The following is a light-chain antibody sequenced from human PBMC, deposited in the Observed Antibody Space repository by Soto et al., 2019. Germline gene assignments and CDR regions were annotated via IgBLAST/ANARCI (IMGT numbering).Light chain of an antibody. Sequence: QSVLTQPPSVSAAPGQKVTISCSGSSSKIGNNYVSWYQQLPGTAPKLLIYDNNKRPSGIPDRFSGSKSGTSATLGITGLQTGDEADYYCGTWDSSLSAWVFGTGTKHTVL. CDR1: SSKIGNNY. J-gene: IGLJ1*01. CDR2: DNN. CDR3: GTWDSSLSAWV. V-gene: IGLV1-51*01.